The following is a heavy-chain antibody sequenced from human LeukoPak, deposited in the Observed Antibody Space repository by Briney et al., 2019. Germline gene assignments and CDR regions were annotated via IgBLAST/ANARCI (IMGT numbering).Heavy chain of an antibody. CDR3: ARPYSSGWYTD. CDR2: IKQDGSEK. CDR1: GFTFSSYW. D-gene: IGHD6-19*01. Sequence: GGSLRLSCTASGFTFSSYWMNWVRQAPGKGLEWVANIKQDGSEKYYVDSVKGRFTISRDNAKKSLYLQMNSLRAEDTAVYYCARPYSSGWYTDWGQGTLVTVSS. V-gene: IGHV3-7*04. J-gene: IGHJ4*02.